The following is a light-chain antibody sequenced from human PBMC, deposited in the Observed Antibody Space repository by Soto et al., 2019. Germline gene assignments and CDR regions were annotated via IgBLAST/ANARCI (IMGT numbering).Light chain of an antibody. CDR2: GAS. J-gene: IGKJ4*01. V-gene: IGKV3-20*01. CDR1: ESVSSIY. Sequence: PGERATLSCRASESVSSIYVAWYQHKPGQAPRLLIYGASTRATGIPDRFSGSGSGTDFTLTIDRLEPEDFALYYCQQYTVWPFTFGGGTRVEIK. CDR3: QQYTVWPFT.